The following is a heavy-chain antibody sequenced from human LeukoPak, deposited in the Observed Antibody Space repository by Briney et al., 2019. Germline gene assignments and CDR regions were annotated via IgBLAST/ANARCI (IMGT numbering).Heavy chain of an antibody. J-gene: IGHJ4*02. CDR3: ATATVPYYGSGSYYHD. CDR1: GYTLTELS. D-gene: IGHD3-10*01. CDR2: FVPEDGET. Sequence: ASVKVSCKVSGYTLTELSMHWVRQAPGKGLEWMGGFVPEDGETIYAQKFQGRVTMTEDTSTDTAYMELSSLRSEDTAVYYCATATVPYYGSGSYYHDWGQGTLVTVSS. V-gene: IGHV1-24*01.